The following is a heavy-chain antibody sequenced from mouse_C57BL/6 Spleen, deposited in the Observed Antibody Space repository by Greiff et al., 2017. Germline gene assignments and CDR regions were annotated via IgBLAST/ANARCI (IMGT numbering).Heavy chain of an antibody. J-gene: IGHJ1*03. Sequence: QVQLQQPGAELVKPGASVKLSCKASGYTFTSYWMHWVKQRPGRGLEWIGRIDPTSGGTKYNEKFKSKATLTVDKPSSTAYMQLSSLTAEDSAVYDCASGSRYDGYVDVWGTGTTVTVSS. V-gene: IGHV1-72*01. CDR3: ASGSRYDGYVDV. D-gene: IGHD1-1*01. CDR1: GYTFTSYW. CDR2: IDPTSGGT.